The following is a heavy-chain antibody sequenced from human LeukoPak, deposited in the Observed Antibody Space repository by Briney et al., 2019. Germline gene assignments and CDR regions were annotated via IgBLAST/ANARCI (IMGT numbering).Heavy chain of an antibody. CDR3: ARDGFDILTGYSY. V-gene: IGHV1-46*01. CDR2: INPSDGST. J-gene: IGHJ4*02. Sequence: ASVKVSCKASGYTFTNYYMHWVRQAPGQGLEWMGIINPSDGSTTYAQKFQGRVTMTSDTSTSTVYVDLSSLRSEDTAVYYCARDGFDILTGYSYWGQGTLVTVSS. D-gene: IGHD3-9*01. CDR1: GYTFTNYY.